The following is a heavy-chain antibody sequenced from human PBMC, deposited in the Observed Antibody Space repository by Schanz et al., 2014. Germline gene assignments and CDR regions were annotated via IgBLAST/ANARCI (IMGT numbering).Heavy chain of an antibody. J-gene: IGHJ4*02. CDR3: AKDPSHGDYDYYFDY. Sequence: EVRLVESGGGLVQPGGSLRLSCEASGFDFNSYSMNWVRQVPGKGLEWVSAISGSGGSTYYADSVKGRFTISRDNSKNTLYLQMNSLRAEDTAVYYCAKDPSHGDYDYYFDYWGQGTLVTDSS. V-gene: IGHV3-23*04. CDR2: ISGSGGST. D-gene: IGHD3-22*01. CDR1: GFDFNSYS.